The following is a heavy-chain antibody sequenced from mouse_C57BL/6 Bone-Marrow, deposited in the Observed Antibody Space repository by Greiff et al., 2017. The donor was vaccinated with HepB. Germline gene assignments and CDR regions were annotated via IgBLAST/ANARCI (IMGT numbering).Heavy chain of an antibody. CDR2: IDTENGDT. CDR1: GFTFTDYY. Sequence: VQLQQSGAELVRPGASLKLSCTASGFTFTDYYMHWVNQRPEQGLEWIGLIDTENGDTESDSNFQGKATITADTSSNTTYLQLSILTSEDSAVYNCTAGYFDVGGSGTRATVSS. J-gene: IGHJ1*01. V-gene: IGHV14-4*01. CDR3: TAGYFDV.